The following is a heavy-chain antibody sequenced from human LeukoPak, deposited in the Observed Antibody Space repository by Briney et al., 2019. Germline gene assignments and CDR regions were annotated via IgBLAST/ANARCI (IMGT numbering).Heavy chain of an antibody. CDR2: ISAYNGNT. D-gene: IGHD3-9*01. V-gene: IGHV1-18*01. J-gene: IGHJ4*02. CDR1: GYTFTSYG. Sequence: EASVKVSCKASGYTFTSYGISWVRQAPGQGLEWMGWISAYNGNTNYAQKLQGRVTMTTDTSTSTAYMELRSLRSEDTAVYYCATGYYDISPLGNPFDYWGQGTLVTVSS. CDR3: ATGYYDISPLGNPFDY.